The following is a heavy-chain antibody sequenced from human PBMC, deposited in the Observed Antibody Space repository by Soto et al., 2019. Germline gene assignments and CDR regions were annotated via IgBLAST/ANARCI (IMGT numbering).Heavy chain of an antibody. CDR1: DFTFSDYS. V-gene: IGHV3-11*04. Sequence: QVHLVESGGGLVQPGGSLRLSCAASDFTFSDYSMSWIRQAPGKGLELVSYISNSGRDTYSTDSVKGRFTVSRDNARYSLLLQMNSLTTDDTAVYYCARDRDSGYVRDCWGQGTLVTVSS. CDR3: ARDRDSGYVRDC. CDR2: ISNSGRDT. J-gene: IGHJ1*01. D-gene: IGHD5-12*01.